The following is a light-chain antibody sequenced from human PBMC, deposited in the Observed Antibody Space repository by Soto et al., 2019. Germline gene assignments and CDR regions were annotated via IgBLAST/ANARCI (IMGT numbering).Light chain of an antibody. CDR3: QHYGSSAGYT. CDR2: GAS. J-gene: IGKJ2*01. CDR1: QSVSSSY. Sequence: EIVLTQSPGTLSLSPGERATLSCRASQSVSSSYLAWYRQKPGQAPRLLIYGASRRATGIADRFSGSGSGKDYTLTITRLEPADLPVYYCQHYGSSAGYTFGQGTKLEIK. V-gene: IGKV3-20*01.